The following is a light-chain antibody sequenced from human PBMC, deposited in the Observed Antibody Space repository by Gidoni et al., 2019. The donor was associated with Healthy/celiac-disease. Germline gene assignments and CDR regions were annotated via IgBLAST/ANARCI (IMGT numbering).Light chain of an antibody. CDR1: QSISSW. V-gene: IGKV1-5*03. CDR2: KAS. CDR3: QQYNSYSLFT. J-gene: IGKJ3*01. Sequence: IQMTQSPSTLSVSVGDRVTITCRASQSISSWLAWYQQKPGKAPKLLIYKASSLESGVPSRFSGSGSGTEFTLTISSLQPDDFATYYCQQYNSYSLFTFGPGTKVDIK.